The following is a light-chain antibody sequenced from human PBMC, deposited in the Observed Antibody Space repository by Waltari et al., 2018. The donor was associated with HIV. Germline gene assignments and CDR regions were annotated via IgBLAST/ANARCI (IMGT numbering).Light chain of an antibody. Sequence: QSALTQPPSVSGSPGQSVTISCTGTSSDVGSYNRVSWYQQPPGTALKLMIYEVSNRPSGVPDRFSGSKSCNTASLTISGLQAEDEADYYCSSYTSSSTVVFGGGTKLTVL. V-gene: IGLV2-18*02. CDR1: SSDVGSYNR. CDR3: SSYTSSSTVV. J-gene: IGLJ2*01. CDR2: EVS.